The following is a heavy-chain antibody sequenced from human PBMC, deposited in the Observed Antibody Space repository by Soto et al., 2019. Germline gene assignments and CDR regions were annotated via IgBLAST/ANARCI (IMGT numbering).Heavy chain of an antibody. CDR3: AHRLYASSDDAFDI. CDR2: IYWDDEK. CDR1: GFSLTTSGVG. Sequence: QITLKESGPTLVKPTQTLTLTCTFSGFSLTTSGVGVGWIRQPPGKALEWLAFIYWDDEKRYSPSLQSRLTITKDTSKNQVELTVINMNAAYTGTYYCAHRLYASSDDAFDIWVQGSMVYVSS. D-gene: IGHD6-6*01. V-gene: IGHV2-5*02. J-gene: IGHJ3*02.